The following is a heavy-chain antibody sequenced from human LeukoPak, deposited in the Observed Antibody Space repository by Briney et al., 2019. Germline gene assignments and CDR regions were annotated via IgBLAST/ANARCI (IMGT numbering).Heavy chain of an antibody. CDR2: IIPIFGTA. Sequence: GSSVKVSCKASGGTFSSYAISWVRQAPGQGLEWMGGIIPIFGTANYAQKFQGRVTITADESTSTAYMELSSLRSEDTAVYYCARDRMYTRWVGIVGAIDGAFDIWGQGTMVTVSS. CDR1: GGTFSSYA. D-gene: IGHD1-26*01. V-gene: IGHV1-69*01. CDR3: ARDRMYTRWVGIVGAIDGAFDI. J-gene: IGHJ3*02.